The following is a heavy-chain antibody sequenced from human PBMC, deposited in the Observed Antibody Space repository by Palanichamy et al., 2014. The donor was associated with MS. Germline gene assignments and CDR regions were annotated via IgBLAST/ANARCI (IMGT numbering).Heavy chain of an antibody. CDR1: GGSMRNYY. Sequence: GKPSETLSLTCTVSGGSMRNYYWSWIRQSPGKGLEWIGYIYYSGSTDYNPSLKSRVIILADTSNNVFSLKLTSVTAADTAVYFCAREAWLPSGRSDYWGQGILVTVSS. D-gene: IGHD5-24*01. V-gene: IGHV4-59*12. CDR2: IYYSGST. J-gene: IGHJ4*02. CDR3: AREAWLPSGRSDY.